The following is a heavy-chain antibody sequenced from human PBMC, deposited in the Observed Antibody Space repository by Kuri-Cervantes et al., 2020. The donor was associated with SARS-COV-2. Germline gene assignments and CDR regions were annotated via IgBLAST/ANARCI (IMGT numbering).Heavy chain of an antibody. Sequence: SETLSLPCAVSGGSISSGGYSWRWNRQAPGKGVEWIGYIYHSQSNYYNPSLKSRITISVDRSKNQFSLKLSSVTDADAGVYYCARISTYYFDYWGQGTLVTVS. CDR3: ARISTYYFDY. J-gene: IGHJ4*02. CDR1: GGSISSGGYS. V-gene: IGHV4-30-2*01. CDR2: IYHSQSN.